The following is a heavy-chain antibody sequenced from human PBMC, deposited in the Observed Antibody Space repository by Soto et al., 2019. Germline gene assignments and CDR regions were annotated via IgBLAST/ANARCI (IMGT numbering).Heavy chain of an antibody. V-gene: IGHV3-23*01. CDR2: ISAGGDRT. CDR3: ARRV. J-gene: IGHJ4*02. CDR1: GFTFSHYP. Sequence: EVQVSESGGVLVQPGGSLSLSWATSGFTFSHYPMNWVRQAPGKGLEWVSGISAGGDRTYYADSVKGRFTIFRDNSKNSVSQQMNSLRVEATAVYYCARRVWGQGTLVTVSS.